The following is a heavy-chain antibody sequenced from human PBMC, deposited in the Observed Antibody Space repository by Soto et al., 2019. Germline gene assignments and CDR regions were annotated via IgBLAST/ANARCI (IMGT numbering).Heavy chain of an antibody. CDR3: AGGLDGYYYGSGSYG. V-gene: IGHV1-2*02. Sequence: ASVKVSCKASGYTFTGYYMHWGRQVPGQGLEWMGWINPNSGGTNYAQKFQGRVTMTRDTSISTAYMKLSRLRSDDTAVYSCAGGLDGYYYGSGSYGWGQGTLVTVSS. CDR1: GYTFTGYY. D-gene: IGHD3-10*01. CDR2: INPNSGGT. J-gene: IGHJ4*02.